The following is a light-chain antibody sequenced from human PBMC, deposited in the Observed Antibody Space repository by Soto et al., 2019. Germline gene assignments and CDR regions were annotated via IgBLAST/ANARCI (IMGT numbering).Light chain of an antibody. J-gene: IGKJ4*01. CDR2: GAS. CDR3: QQYQTWPPLT. CDR1: QYIASN. V-gene: IGKV3-15*01. Sequence: EIVMTQSPATLSVSPGERATLSCRASQYIASNLAWYQQKPGQAPRLLIIGASTRASATPVRFSGSGSGTEFTLTISSLQSEDFAVYYCQQYQTWPPLTFGGGTKVEIQ.